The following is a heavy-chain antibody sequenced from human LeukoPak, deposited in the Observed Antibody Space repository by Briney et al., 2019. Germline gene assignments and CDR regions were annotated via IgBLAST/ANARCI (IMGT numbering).Heavy chain of an antibody. CDR2: IYSGGST. CDR1: GFTVSSNY. J-gene: IGHJ4*02. D-gene: IGHD3-22*01. Sequence: GGSLRLSCAASGFTVSSNYMSWVHQAPGKGLEWVSVIYSGGSTYYADSVKGRFTISRDNSKNTLYLQMSSLRAEDTAVYYCARGLATYDSSGSRSYYFDYWGQGTLVTVSS. V-gene: IGHV3-53*01. CDR3: ARGLATYDSSGSRSYYFDY.